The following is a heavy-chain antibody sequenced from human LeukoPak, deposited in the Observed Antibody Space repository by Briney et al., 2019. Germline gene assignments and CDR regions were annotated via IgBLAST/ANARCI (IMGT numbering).Heavy chain of an antibody. Sequence: TSVKVPCKASGGTFSSYAISWVRQAPGQGLEWMGRIIPILGIANYAQKFQGRVTITADKSTSTAYMELSSLRSEDTAVYYCARSGYSSSWSDYYFDYWGQGTLVTVSS. J-gene: IGHJ4*02. V-gene: IGHV1-69*04. CDR2: IIPILGIA. D-gene: IGHD6-13*01. CDR1: GGTFSSYA. CDR3: ARSGYSSSWSDYYFDY.